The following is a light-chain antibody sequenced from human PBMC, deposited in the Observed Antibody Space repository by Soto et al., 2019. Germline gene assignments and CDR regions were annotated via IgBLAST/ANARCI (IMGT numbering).Light chain of an antibody. J-gene: IGKJ5*01. CDR2: GAS. V-gene: IGKV3-20*01. CDR3: LQYGSSPPIT. Sequence: EIVLTQPPGTLSLSPGERATLSCRASQSVSSSYLTWYQQKPGQAPRLLIYGASSRATGIPDRFSGSGSGTDFNLTISRLEPEDFAVYYCLQYGSSPPITFGQGTLLEIK. CDR1: QSVSSSY.